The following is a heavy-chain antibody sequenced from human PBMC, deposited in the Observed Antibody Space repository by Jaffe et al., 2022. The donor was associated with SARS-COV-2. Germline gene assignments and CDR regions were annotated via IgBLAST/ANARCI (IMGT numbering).Heavy chain of an antibody. V-gene: IGHV3-23*01. CDR3: ARVQNCGGACPEDY. CDR2: ISGGGDRT. J-gene: IGHJ4*02. Sequence: EVQLLEAGGGLAQPGGSLRLSCAASGFTFSSYAMSWVRQAPGKGLEWVSIISGGGDRTYYADSVKGRFTISRDNFQNTLYLQMNSLRAEDTAIYSCARVQNCGGACPEDYWGQGTLVAVSS. D-gene: IGHD2-21*02. CDR1: GFTFSSYA.